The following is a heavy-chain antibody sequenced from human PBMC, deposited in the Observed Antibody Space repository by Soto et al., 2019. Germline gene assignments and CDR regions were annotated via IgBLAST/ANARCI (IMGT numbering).Heavy chain of an antibody. CDR3: AKDSYYDFWSAEYHAYDHAVDV. CDR2: ISRSGGRT. D-gene: IGHD3-3*01. V-gene: IGHV3-23*01. CDR1: GVPFSEYA. J-gene: IGHJ6*02. Sequence: PGGSVRLSCEVSGVPFSEYAMTWIRQAPGKGLEWVSGISRSGGRTFFADSVKGRFTISRDNSKNTVFLQMSSLRLDDTAVYFCAKDSYYDFWSAEYHAYDHAVDVWGQGTMLTVS.